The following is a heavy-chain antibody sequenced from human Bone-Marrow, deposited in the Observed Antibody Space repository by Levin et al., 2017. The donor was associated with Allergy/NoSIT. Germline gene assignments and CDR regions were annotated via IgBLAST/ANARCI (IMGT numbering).Heavy chain of an antibody. CDR3: ASPSKGNGVTGTGMHMDV. Sequence: GGSLRLSCAASGLTFRNYWMQWVRQAPGKGPVWVSCINTDGSVTRYADSVKGRFTISRDNAKNTLYLHMNSLRAEDTAVYYCASPSKGNGVTGTGMHMDVWGKGTTVTVSS. V-gene: IGHV3-74*01. CDR2: INTDGSVT. D-gene: IGHD1-20*01. CDR1: GLTFRNYW. J-gene: IGHJ6*03.